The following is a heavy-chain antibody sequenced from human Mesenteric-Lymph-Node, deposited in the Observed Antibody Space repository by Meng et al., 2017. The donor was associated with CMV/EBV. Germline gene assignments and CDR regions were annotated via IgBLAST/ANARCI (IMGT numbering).Heavy chain of an antibody. CDR3: ARDAVGGSDHYYGMDV. J-gene: IGHJ6*02. D-gene: IGHD1-26*01. CDR1: GYTFRSYG. Sequence: ASVKVSCKASGYTFRSYGINWMRQAAGQGLEWMGWNSPYNGNTKYIEKVQGRVTMPTDTPTSTAYMELRSLTSDDTAVYYCARDAVGGSDHYYGMDVWGQGTTVTVSS. CDR2: NSPYNGNT. V-gene: IGHV1-18*01.